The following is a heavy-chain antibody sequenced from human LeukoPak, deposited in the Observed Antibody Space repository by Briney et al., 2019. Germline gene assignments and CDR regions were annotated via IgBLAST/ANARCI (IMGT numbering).Heavy chain of an antibody. J-gene: IGHJ4*02. V-gene: IGHV3-23*01. CDR3: AKEYYRGYSYGPFDY. CDR1: GFTFSSYA. D-gene: IGHD5-18*01. Sequence: PGGSLRLSCAASGFTFSSYAMSWVRQAPGKGLEWVSAISSSGGSTYYADSVKGRFTISRDNSKNTLYLQMNSLRAEDTAVYYYAKEYYRGYSYGPFDYWGQGTLVTVSS. CDR2: ISSSGGST.